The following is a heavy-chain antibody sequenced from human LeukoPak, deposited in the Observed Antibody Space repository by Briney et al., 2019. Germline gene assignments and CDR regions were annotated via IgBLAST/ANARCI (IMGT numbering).Heavy chain of an antibody. Sequence: GGSLRLSCAASGFTFSNAWMSWVRQAPGKGLEWVGRIKSKTDGGTTDYAAPVKGRFTISRDDSKNTLYLQMNSLKTEDTAVYYCTTDAVTQQLVSLGYFDYWGQGTLVTVSS. V-gene: IGHV3-15*01. CDR2: IKSKTDGGTT. D-gene: IGHD6-13*01. CDR3: TTDAVTQQLVSLGYFDY. J-gene: IGHJ4*02. CDR1: GFTFSNAW.